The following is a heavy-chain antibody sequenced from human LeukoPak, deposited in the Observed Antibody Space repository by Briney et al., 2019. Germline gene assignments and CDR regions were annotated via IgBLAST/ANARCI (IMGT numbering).Heavy chain of an antibody. V-gene: IGHV3-7*01. J-gene: IGHJ4*02. CDR2: IKQDGSEK. Sequence: PGGSLRLSCAASGFTFSSYWLSWFRQAPGKGLEGVPNIKQDGSEKYYVDSVKGRFTISRDNAENSLYLQMNSLRAEDTAVYYCARDDLPAYYGSGSYYNLWGQGTLVTVSS. CDR3: ARDDLPAYYGSGSYYNL. D-gene: IGHD3-10*01. CDR1: GFTFSSYW.